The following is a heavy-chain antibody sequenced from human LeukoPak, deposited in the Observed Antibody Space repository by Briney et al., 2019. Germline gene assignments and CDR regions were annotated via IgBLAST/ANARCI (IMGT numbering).Heavy chain of an antibody. D-gene: IGHD2-8*02. V-gene: IGHV4-39*01. CDR1: GGSISSPSYS. Sequence: SETLSLTCTVSGGSISSPSYSWGRIRQPPGKGLEWIGSFYYSDTTYYNPSFKSRVTISVDASKNQFSLKLSSVTAADTAVYYCARHTYWGYQVSWGQGSLVVVSS. CDR3: ARHTYWGYQVS. CDR2: FYYSDTT. J-gene: IGHJ5*02.